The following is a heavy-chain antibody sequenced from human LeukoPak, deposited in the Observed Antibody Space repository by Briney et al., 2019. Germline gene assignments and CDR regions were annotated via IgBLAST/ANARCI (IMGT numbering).Heavy chain of an antibody. D-gene: IGHD3-10*01. CDR2: ISSSSSYI. CDR1: GFTFSSYS. J-gene: IGHJ4*02. V-gene: IGHV3-21*01. CDR3: ARDQSGLTGYCFDY. Sequence: PGGSLRLSCAASGFTFSSYSMNWVRQAPGKGLEWVSSISSSSSYIYYADSVKGRFTISRDNTKNSLYLQMNSLRAEDTAVYYCARDQSGLTGYCFDYWGQEALVTVSS.